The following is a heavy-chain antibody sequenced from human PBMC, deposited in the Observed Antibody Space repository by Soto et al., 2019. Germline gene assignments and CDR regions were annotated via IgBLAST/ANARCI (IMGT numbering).Heavy chain of an antibody. D-gene: IGHD2-15*01. CDR3: ARDYYCSSGDNCYAVLDV. J-gene: IGHJ3*01. Sequence: GASVKVSCKASSYTFTNYGISWVRQAPGQGLEWMGWVATYSDYPHDKTHYAQKLQGRVTMTTDTSTSTAYMELRSLNSDDTAVYYCARDYYCSSGDNCYAVLDVWGQGTMVTVSS. V-gene: IGHV1-18*01. CDR2: VATYSDYPHDKT. CDR1: SYTFTNYG.